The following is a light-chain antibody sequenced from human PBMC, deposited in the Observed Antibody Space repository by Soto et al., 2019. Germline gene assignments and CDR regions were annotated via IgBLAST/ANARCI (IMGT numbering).Light chain of an antibody. V-gene: IGKV3-15*01. CDR3: QQYNNWQWT. CDR1: QSVSSN. CDR2: GAS. J-gene: IGKJ1*01. Sequence: IVMTQSPATLPVSPGERATLSCGASQSVSSNLAWYKQKPGQAPRLLIYGASTRATGIPARFSGSGSGTEFTLTISSLPSEDFAVYYCQQYNNWQWTFGQGTKVYIK.